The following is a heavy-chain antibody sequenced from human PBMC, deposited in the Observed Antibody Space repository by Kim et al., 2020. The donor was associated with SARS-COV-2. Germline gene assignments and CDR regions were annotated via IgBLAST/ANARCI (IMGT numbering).Heavy chain of an antibody. J-gene: IGHJ4*02. Sequence: KGRFTISRDNAKNSLYLQMNSLRAEDTAVYYCARGGSEYCSSTSCSTFDYWGQGTLVTVSS. V-gene: IGHV3-11*06. CDR3: ARGGSEYCSSTSCSTFDY. D-gene: IGHD2-2*02.